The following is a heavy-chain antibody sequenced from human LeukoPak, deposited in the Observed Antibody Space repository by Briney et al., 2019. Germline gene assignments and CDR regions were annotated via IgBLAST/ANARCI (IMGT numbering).Heavy chain of an antibody. CDR2: FYSGGDT. Sequence: GGSLRLSCAVSGFTVSSNHMSWVRQAPGKGLEWVSVFYSGGDTHYADSVKGRFTISRDNSKNTLYLQMNSLRAEDTAVYYCAREPAMVTNWFDPWGQGTLVTVSS. CDR1: GFTVSSNH. D-gene: IGHD5-18*01. V-gene: IGHV3-53*01. CDR3: AREPAMVTNWFDP. J-gene: IGHJ5*02.